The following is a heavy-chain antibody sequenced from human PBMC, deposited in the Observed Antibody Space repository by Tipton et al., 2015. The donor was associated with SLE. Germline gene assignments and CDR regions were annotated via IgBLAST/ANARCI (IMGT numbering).Heavy chain of an antibody. V-gene: IGHV3-30-3*01. CDR2: ILYDGSNK. J-gene: IGHJ3*02. CDR3: ARVPREYYDSSGYSEAFDI. D-gene: IGHD3-22*01. Sequence: SLRLSCAASGFTFSNYAMHWVRQGPGKGLEWVAVILYDGSNKYYADSVKSRFTISRDDSKNTLYLQMNSLTAEDTAVYYCARVPREYYDSSGYSEAFDIWGQGTVVTVSS. CDR1: GFTFSNYA.